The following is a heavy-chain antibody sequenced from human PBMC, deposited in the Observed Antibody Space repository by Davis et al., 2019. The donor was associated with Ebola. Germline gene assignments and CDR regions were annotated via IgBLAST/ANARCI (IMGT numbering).Heavy chain of an antibody. V-gene: IGHV3-21*01. CDR3: ARLIRTGGGLMDV. D-gene: IGHD1-14*01. CDR1: GFTFSSYS. J-gene: IGHJ6*03. Sequence: GGSLRLSCAASGFTFSSYSMNWVRQAPGKGLEWVSSISSSSSYIYYADSVKGRFTISRDNAKNSLYLQMNSLRAEDTAVYYCARLIRTGGGLMDVWGKGTTVTVSS. CDR2: ISSSSSYI.